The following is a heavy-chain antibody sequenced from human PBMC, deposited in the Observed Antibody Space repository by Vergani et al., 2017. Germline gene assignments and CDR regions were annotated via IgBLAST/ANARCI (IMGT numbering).Heavy chain of an antibody. CDR2: IIPIFGTA. CDR3: AGVLSAGGYSYRWGYYGMDV. CDR1: GGTFSSYA. D-gene: IGHD5-18*01. V-gene: IGHV1-69*06. J-gene: IGHJ6*02. Sequence: QVQLVQSGAEVKKPGSSVKVSCKASGGTFSSYAISWVRQAPGQGLEWMGGIIPIFGTANYAQKFQGRFTITADKSTSTAYMQLSSLRSEDTAVYYCAGVLSAGGYSYRWGYYGMDVWGQGTTVTVSS.